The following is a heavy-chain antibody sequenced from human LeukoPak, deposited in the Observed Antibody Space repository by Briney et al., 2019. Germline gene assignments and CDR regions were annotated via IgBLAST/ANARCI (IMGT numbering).Heavy chain of an antibody. CDR1: GGTFSSYA. V-gene: IGHV1-69*05. CDR3: ARATIAVAGSFDY. CDR2: IIPIFGTA. Sequence: SVKVSCKASGGTFSSYAISWVRQAPGQGLEWMRRIIPIFGTANYAQKFQGRVTITTDESTSTAYMELSSLRSEDTAVYYCARATIAVAGSFDYWGPGTLVTVSS. J-gene: IGHJ4*02. D-gene: IGHD6-19*01.